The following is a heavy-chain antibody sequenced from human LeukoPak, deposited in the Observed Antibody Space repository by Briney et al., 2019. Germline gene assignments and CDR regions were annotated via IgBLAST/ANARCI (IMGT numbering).Heavy chain of an antibody. Sequence: GASVKVSCKASGYTFTGYYMHWVRQAPGQGLEWMGWINPNSGGTNYAQKFQGRVTMTRDTSISTAYMELSRLRSDDTAVYYCARALGFLEWTKDLGYWGQGTLVTVSS. J-gene: IGHJ4*02. CDR3: ARALGFLEWTKDLGY. CDR1: GYTFTGYY. CDR2: INPNSGGT. D-gene: IGHD3-3*01. V-gene: IGHV1-2*02.